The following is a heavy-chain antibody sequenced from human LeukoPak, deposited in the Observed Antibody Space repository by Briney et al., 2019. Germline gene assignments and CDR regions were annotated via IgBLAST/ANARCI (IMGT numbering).Heavy chain of an antibody. V-gene: IGHV1-8*03. CDR3: ARGLPYCSSTSCYTSYDAFDI. J-gene: IGHJ3*02. CDR1: GYTSTSYD. Sequence: GASVKVSCKASGYTSTSYDINWVRQATGQGLEWMGWMNPNSGNTGYAQKFQGRVTITRNTSISTAYMELSSLRSEDTAVYYCARGLPYCSSTSCYTSYDAFDIWGQGTMVTVSS. CDR2: MNPNSGNT. D-gene: IGHD2-2*02.